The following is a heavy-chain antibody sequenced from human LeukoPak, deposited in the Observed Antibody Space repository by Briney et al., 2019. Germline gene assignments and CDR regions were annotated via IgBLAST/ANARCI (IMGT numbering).Heavy chain of an antibody. CDR1: GFGFSSFA. Sequence: PGRSLRLSCEGSGFTASGFGFSSFAMYWVRQAPGKGLEWVAVMSYDGSIEYDADSAKGRFTIARDNPKKTLFLQMNNLRADDTAVYYCAKGTTGRYHDRSGYWYYFDQWGQGSLVTVSS. CDR3: AKGTTGRYHDRSGYWYYFDQ. CDR2: MSYDGSIE. V-gene: IGHV3-30*18. D-gene: IGHD3-22*01. J-gene: IGHJ4*02.